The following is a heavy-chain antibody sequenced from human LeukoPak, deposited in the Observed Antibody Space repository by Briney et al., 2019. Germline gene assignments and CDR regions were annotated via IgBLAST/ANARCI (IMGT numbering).Heavy chain of an antibody. Sequence: GASVTVSFKASGYNFNAYYMHWVRQAPGQGLEWMGWINPNSGGTNYAQKFQGRVTLTRDTSINTVYMEVNRLTSDDTVVYYCARGEWLVLGDHWGQGTPVTVSS. CDR2: INPNSGGT. D-gene: IGHD3-3*01. J-gene: IGHJ4*02. V-gene: IGHV1-2*02. CDR1: GYNFNAYY. CDR3: ARGEWLVLGDH.